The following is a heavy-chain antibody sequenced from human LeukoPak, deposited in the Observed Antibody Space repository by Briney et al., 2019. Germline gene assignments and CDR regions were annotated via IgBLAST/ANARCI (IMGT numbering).Heavy chain of an antibody. D-gene: IGHD3-22*01. CDR2: ISSNGGST. V-gene: IGHV3-64*01. Sequence: GGSLRLSCAASGFTFSSYAMHWVRQAPGKGLEYVSAISSNGGSTSYANSVKGRFTISRDNSKNTLNLQMGSLRVEDMAVYYCAREEDSSGYRYWGQGTLVTVSS. CDR3: AREEDSSGYRY. CDR1: GFTFSSYA. J-gene: IGHJ4*02.